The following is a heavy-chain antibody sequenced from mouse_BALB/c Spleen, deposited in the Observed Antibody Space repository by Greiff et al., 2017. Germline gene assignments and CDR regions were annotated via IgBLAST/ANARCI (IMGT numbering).Heavy chain of an antibody. CDR1: GYSFTGYY. CDR3: ARGGDSGSSLSWCAY. Sequence: LVKTGASVKISCKASGYSFTGYYMHWVKQSHGKSLEWIGYISCYNGATSYNQKFKGKATFTVDTSSSTAYMQFNSLTSEDSAVYYCARGGDSGSSLSWCAYWGQGTLVTVSA. V-gene: IGHV1S34*01. D-gene: IGHD1-1*01. CDR2: ISCYNGAT. J-gene: IGHJ3*01.